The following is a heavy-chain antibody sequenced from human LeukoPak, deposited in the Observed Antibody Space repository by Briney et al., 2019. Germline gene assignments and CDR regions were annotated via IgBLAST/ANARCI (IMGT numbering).Heavy chain of an antibody. J-gene: IGHJ4*02. D-gene: IGHD5-18*01. CDR1: GFTFSSYS. V-gene: IGHV3-21*01. CDR3: ARDGTEGYSYGDFDY. CDR2: ISSSSYI. Sequence: GGSLRLSCAASGFTFSSYSMNWVRQAPGKGLEWVSSISSSSYINYADSVKGRFTISRDNAKNSLYLQMNSLRAEDTAVYYCARDGTEGYSYGDFDYWGQGTLVTVSS.